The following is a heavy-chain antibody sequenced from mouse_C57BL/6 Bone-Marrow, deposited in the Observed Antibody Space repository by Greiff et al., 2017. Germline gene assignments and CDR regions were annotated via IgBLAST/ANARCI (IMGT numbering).Heavy chain of an antibody. CDR2: IYPTSGRT. J-gene: IGHJ2*01. D-gene: IGHD3-1*01. V-gene: IGHV1-55*01. Sequence: VQLQQSGAELVKPGASVKMSCKASGYTFTGYCITWVKQRPGQGLEWIGDIYPTSGRTNYNQKFKGKATVTVDTSSNTAYMQLSSLTSEESAVFYCARTKPIGRKFDYWGQGTTLTVSS. CDR1: GYTFTGYC. CDR3: ARTKPIGRKFDY.